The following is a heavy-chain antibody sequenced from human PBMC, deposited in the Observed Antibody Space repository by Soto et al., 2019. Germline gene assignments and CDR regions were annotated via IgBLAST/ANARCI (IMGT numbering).Heavy chain of an antibody. CDR1: GYTFSSYS. J-gene: IGHJ4*02. D-gene: IGHD2-8*01. CDR2: ISTTSGNT. V-gene: IGHV1-18*01. Sequence: ASVKFSCKTSGYTFSSYSINWVRQAPGQGLEWMAWISTTSGNTHYAERVQGRVTVTLDKSARTAFMEMWGLTSDDTAVYFCARDNGYYDFWGQGTLVTVSS. CDR3: ARDNGYYDF.